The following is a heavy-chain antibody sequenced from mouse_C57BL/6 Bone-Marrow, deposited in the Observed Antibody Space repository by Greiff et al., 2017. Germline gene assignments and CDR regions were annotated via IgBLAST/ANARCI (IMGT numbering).Heavy chain of an antibody. D-gene: IGHD3-2*02. V-gene: IGHV1-18*01. J-gene: IGHJ4*01. CDR1: GYTFTDYN. Sequence: VQLQQPGPELVKPGASVKIPCKASGYTFTDYNMDWVKQSPGKSLEWIGDINPNNGGTIYNQKFKGKATLTVAKSSSTAYMELRSLTSEDTAVYYCARKRDSAGDDAMDYWGQGTSVTVSS. CDR2: INPNNGGT. CDR3: ARKRDSAGDDAMDY.